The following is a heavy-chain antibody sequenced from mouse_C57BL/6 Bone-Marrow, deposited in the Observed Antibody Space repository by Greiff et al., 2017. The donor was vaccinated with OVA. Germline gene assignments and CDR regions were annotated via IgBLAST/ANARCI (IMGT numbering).Heavy chain of an antibody. Sequence: QVQLQQSGAELVRPGTSVKVSCKASGYAFTNYLIEWVKQRPGQGLEWIGVINPGSGGTNYNEKFKSKATLTVDTSSSTAYMQLSSLTSEDSAVYYCARRRDYWGQGTTLTVSS. CDR3: ARRRDY. V-gene: IGHV1-54*01. J-gene: IGHJ2*01. CDR1: GYAFTNYL. CDR2: INPGSGGT.